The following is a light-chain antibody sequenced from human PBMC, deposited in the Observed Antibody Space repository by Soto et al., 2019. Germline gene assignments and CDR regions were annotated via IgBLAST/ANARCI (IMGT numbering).Light chain of an antibody. CDR1: QSVSTN. CDR3: QQYYTWPRALT. J-gene: IGKJ4*01. V-gene: IGKV3-15*01. Sequence: EIVMTQSPATLSVSPGERATLSCRASQSVSTNLAWYQQKPGQAPRLLIYGASTRATGLPARFSGSGSGTEFTLTITSLQSEDFAVYYCQQYYTWPRALTFGGGTKVEIK. CDR2: GAS.